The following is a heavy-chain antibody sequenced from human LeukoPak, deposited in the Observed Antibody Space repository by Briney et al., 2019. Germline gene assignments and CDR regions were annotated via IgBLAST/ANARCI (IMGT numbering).Heavy chain of an antibody. D-gene: IGHD3-22*01. J-gene: IGHJ4*02. Sequence: GGSLRLSCAASGFTFGAYTINWVRQAPGKGLEWVSCIFSRSESILYADSVKGRFTIFRDNAKNSLYLQMDSLRVEDTAVYYCARDFFHSSDSRPFDYWGQGTLVTVSS. CDR1: GFTFGAYT. CDR3: ARDFFHSSDSRPFDY. V-gene: IGHV3-21*01. CDR2: IFSRSESI.